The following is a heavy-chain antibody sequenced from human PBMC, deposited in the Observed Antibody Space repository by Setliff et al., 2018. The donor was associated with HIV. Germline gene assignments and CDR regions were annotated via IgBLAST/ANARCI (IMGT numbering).Heavy chain of an antibody. CDR2: IYTSGIT. Sequence: SETLSLTCTVSGGSISSGPYFWSWIRQPAGKAVEWMGHIYTSGITNYNPSLRSRVTISIDTPKNQFSLKLRSVTAADTAVYYCARDLVAAGFRQEYYYYMDVWGKGTTVTVSS. D-gene: IGHD6-13*01. V-gene: IGHV4-61*09. CDR1: GGSISSGPYF. CDR3: ARDLVAAGFRQEYYYYMDV. J-gene: IGHJ6*03.